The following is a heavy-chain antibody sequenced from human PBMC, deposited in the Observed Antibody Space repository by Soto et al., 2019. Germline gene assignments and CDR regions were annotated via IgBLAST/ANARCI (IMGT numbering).Heavy chain of an antibody. CDR1: GGSISSGGYS. D-gene: IGHD3-3*01. CDR2: IYHSGST. V-gene: IGHV4-30-2*01. CDR3: ARSITIFGVVITDNWFDP. J-gene: IGHJ5*02. Sequence: SETLSLTCAVSGGSISSGGYSWSWIRQPPGKGLEWIGYIYHSGSTYYTPSLKSRVTISVDRSKNQFSLKLSSVTAADTAVYYCARSITIFGVVITDNWFDPWGQGTLVTVSS.